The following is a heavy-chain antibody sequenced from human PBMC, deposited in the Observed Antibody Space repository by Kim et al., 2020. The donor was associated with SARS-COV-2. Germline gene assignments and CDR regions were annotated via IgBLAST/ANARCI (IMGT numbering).Heavy chain of an antibody. J-gene: IGHJ4*01. CDR2: ISSSSSYI. CDR3: ARYYYDSSGRSPKTYYF. D-gene: IGHD3-22*01. Sequence: GGSLRLSCAASGFTFSSYSMNWVRQAPGKGLEWVSSISSSSSYIYYAYVVKGLFTISRDNAKNSLYLQMNSLRAEDTAVYYCARYYYDSSGRSPKTYYF. V-gene: IGHV3-21*01. CDR1: GFTFSSYS.